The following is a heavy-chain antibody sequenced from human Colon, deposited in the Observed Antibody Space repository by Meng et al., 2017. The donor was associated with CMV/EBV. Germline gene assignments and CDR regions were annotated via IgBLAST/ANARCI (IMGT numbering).Heavy chain of an antibody. CDR1: GFIVSNNY. Sequence: VHLGESGGGLVQPGGSLRLSCAASGFIVSNNYMSWVRQAPGKGLEWVSLINSGNNTFYADSVKGRFIISRDNSKNTLYLQMNSLRAEDTALYYCTRDSVGSYDFIEYWGQGTLVTVSS. D-gene: IGHD3/OR15-3a*01. V-gene: IGHV3-66*01. CDR2: INSGNNT. J-gene: IGHJ4*02. CDR3: TRDSVGSYDFIEY.